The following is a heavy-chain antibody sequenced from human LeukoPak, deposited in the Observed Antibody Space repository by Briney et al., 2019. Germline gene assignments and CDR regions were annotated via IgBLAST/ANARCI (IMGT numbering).Heavy chain of an antibody. D-gene: IGHD5-18*01. CDR3: ARDLVSYGYAY. V-gene: IGHV1-69*01. Sequence: EASVNVSCKASGGTFSSYAISWVRQAPGQGLEWMGGIIPIFGTANYAQKFQGRVTITADESTSTAYMELSSLRSEDTAVYYCARDLVSYGYAYWGQGTLVTVSS. CDR2: IIPIFGTA. J-gene: IGHJ4*02. CDR1: GGTFSSYA.